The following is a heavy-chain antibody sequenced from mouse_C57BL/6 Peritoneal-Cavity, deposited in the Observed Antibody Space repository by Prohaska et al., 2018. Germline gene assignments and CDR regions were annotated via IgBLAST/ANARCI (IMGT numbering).Heavy chain of an antibody. Sequence: KPSHVQSLEWIGDINPNNGGTIYNQKFKGKATLTVDKSSSTAYMELRSLTSEDTPGYYCARLDGYAWFVYWGKGTLDT. V-gene: IGHV1-18*01. J-gene: IGHJ3*01. CDR3: ARLDGYAWFVY. D-gene: IGHD2-2*01. CDR2: INPNNGGT.